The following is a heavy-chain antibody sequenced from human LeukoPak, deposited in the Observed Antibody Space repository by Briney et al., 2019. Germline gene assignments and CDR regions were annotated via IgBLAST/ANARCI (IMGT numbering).Heavy chain of an antibody. CDR1: GFTFSSYA. J-gene: IGHJ4*02. Sequence: PGGSLRLSCAASGFTFSSYAMSWVRQAPGKGLEWVSAISGSGGSTYYPDSVKGRFTISRDNSKNTLYLQMNSLRAEDTAVYYCAKVLDSSGCFDYWGQGTLVTVSS. V-gene: IGHV3-23*01. D-gene: IGHD6-19*01. CDR3: AKVLDSSGCFDY. CDR2: ISGSGGST.